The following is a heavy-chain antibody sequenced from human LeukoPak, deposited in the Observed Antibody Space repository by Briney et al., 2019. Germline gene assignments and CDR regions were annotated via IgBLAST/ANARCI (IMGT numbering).Heavy chain of an antibody. J-gene: IGHJ4*02. CDR1: GGSISSSSYY. D-gene: IGHD5-24*01. CDR3: ARVRRDGYLFDY. V-gene: IGHV4-39*01. Sequence: SETLSLTCTVSGGSISSSSYYWGWIRQPPGKGLEWIGSIYYSGSTYYNPSLKSRVTISVDTSKNQFSLKLSSVTAADTAVYYCARVRRDGYLFDYWGQGTLVTVSS. CDR2: IYYSGST.